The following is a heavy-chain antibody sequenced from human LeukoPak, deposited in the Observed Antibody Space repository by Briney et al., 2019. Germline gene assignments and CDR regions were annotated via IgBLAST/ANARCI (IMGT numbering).Heavy chain of an antibody. J-gene: IGHJ3*02. Sequence: GGSLRLSCAASGFIFSDYYMSWIRQAPGKGLEWVSYISSSGSTIYYADSVKGRFTISRDNAKNSLYLQMNSLRAEDTAVYYCARVFRPSLTVFIIRGAFDIWGQGTMVTVSS. CDR1: GFIFSDYY. CDR3: ARVFRPSLTVFIIRGAFDI. V-gene: IGHV3-11*04. D-gene: IGHD3-3*01. CDR2: ISSSGSTI.